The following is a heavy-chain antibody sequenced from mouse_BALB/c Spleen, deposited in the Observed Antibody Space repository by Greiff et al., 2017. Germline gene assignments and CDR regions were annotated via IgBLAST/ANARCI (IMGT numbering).Heavy chain of an antibody. CDR1: GFAFSSYD. V-gene: IGHV5-12-1*01. CDR3: ARYGKYGYYYAMDY. J-gene: IGHJ4*01. D-gene: IGHD2-1*01. Sequence: DVMLVESGGGLVKPGGSLKLSCAASGFAFSSYDMSWVRQTPEKRLEWVAYISSGGGSTYYPDTVKGRFTISRDNAKNTLYLQMSSLKSEDTAMYYCARYGKYGYYYAMDYWGQGTSVTVSS. CDR2: ISSGGGST.